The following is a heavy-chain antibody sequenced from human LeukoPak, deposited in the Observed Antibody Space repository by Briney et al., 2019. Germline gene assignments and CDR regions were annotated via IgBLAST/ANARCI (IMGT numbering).Heavy chain of an antibody. CDR1: GFTFSNYM. D-gene: IGHD1-20*01. V-gene: IGHV3-74*01. CDR2: IKSDGITI. Sequence: GGSLRLSCAASGFTFSNYMMHWVRQTPGKGLVWVSRIKSDGITITYADSVKGRFTISRDNAKNTLYLQMNSLRAEDTAVYYCLRDLNWSLDQWGQGTLVTVSS. CDR3: LRDLNWSLDQ. J-gene: IGHJ4*02.